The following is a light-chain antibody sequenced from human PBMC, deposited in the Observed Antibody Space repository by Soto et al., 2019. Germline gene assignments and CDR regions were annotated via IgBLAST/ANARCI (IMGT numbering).Light chain of an antibody. Sequence: EIVLTQSPATLSLSPGERATLSCRASQGVSSYLAWYQQKPGQAPRLLIYDASNRATGTPARFSGSGSGTDSTLTISSLEPEDFAVYYCQQRSNWPSITFGQGTRLEIK. CDR1: QGVSSY. J-gene: IGKJ5*01. CDR2: DAS. CDR3: QQRSNWPSIT. V-gene: IGKV3-11*01.